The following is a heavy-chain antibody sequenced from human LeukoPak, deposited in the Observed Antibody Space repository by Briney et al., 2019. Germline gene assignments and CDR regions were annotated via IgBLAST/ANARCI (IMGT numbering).Heavy chain of an antibody. V-gene: IGHV5-51*01. CDR1: GYSFTSYW. CDR2: TYPGDSDT. Sequence: GESLKISCKGSGYSFTSYWIGWVRQMPGKGLEWIGITYPGDSDTRYSPSFQGQVTISADKSISTAYLQWSSLKASDTAMYYCATIVYGSGIYDAFDIWGQGTMVTVSS. CDR3: ATIVYGSGIYDAFDI. D-gene: IGHD3-10*01. J-gene: IGHJ3*02.